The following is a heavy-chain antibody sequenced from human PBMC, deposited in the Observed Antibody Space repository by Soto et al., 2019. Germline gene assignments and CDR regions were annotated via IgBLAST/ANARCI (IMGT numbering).Heavy chain of an antibody. J-gene: IGHJ4*02. CDR1: GGSISSGGYS. Sequence: QLQLQESGSGLVKPSQTLSLTCAVSGGSISSGGYSWSWIRQPLGKGLEWIGYIFHSGSTYYNPYLKRRVTILVDRSKNQFSLQLSSVTAADTAVYYCARGEVVALGYWGQGTLVTVSS. CDR2: IFHSGST. D-gene: IGHD2-15*01. CDR3: ARGEVVALGY. V-gene: IGHV4-30-2*01.